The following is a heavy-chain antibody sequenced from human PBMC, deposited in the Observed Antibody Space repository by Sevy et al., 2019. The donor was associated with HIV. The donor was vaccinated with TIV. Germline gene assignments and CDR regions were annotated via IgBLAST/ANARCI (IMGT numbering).Heavy chain of an antibody. D-gene: IGHD1-26*01. J-gene: IGHJ4*02. CDR1: GFTFGDYC. Sequence: GGSLRLSCATSGFTFGDYCMSWVRQAPGKGLERISFFKSKAHGGTTENAESVKDRFTISRDDSKGIVYLQMNNLKTEDTAVYFCTRWSGSQSIFDYWCQGTLVTVSS. V-gene: IGHV3-49*04. CDR2: FKSKAHGGTT. CDR3: TRWSGSQSIFDY.